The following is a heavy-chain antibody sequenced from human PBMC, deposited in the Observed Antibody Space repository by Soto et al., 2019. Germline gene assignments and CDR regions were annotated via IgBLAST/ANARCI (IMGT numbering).Heavy chain of an antibody. CDR3: ASNAYDFWSGGSFDI. CDR2: IYYSGST. CDR1: GGSISSYY. J-gene: IGHJ3*02. Sequence: SETLSLTCTVSGGSISSYYWSWIRQPPGKGLEWIGYIYYSGSTNYNPSLKSRVTISVDTSKNQFSLKLSSVTAADTAVYYCASNAYDFWSGGSFDIWGQGTMVTVSS. D-gene: IGHD3-3*01. V-gene: IGHV4-59*08.